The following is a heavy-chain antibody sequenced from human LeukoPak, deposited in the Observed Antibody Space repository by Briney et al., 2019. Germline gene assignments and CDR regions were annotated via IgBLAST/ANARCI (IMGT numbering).Heavy chain of an antibody. Sequence: GGSLRLSCAASGFILSSYRMNWVRQAPGKGLEWLTYISTDSSDIQYADSVRGRFTISRDNAKKSLYLQLNSLRGEDTAVYYCARDRGPVDYWGQGTRVTVSS. CDR2: ISTDSSDI. D-gene: IGHD3-10*01. CDR1: GFILSSYR. CDR3: ARDRGPVDY. V-gene: IGHV3-48*01. J-gene: IGHJ4*02.